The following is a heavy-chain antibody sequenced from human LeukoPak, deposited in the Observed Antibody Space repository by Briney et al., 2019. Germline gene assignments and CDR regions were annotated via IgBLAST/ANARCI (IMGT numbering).Heavy chain of an antibody. J-gene: IGHJ5*02. CDR2: IHPHGIF. Sequence: SETLSLTCDVSGGSCYDYYCSWIRQPPGKGLEWIGEIHPHGIFYYNSSLMGRVTISIDTSKSQFSLRLTSVTAADTAFYYCARGRDRSKAGDLWGQGSLVTVSS. D-gene: IGHD5-24*01. V-gene: IGHV4-34*01. CDR3: ARGRDRSKAGDL. CDR1: GGSCYDYY.